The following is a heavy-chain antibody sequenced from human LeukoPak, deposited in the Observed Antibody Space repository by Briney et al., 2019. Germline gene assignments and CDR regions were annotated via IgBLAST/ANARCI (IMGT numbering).Heavy chain of an antibody. V-gene: IGHV1-2*02. CDR3: ARDRRHYYDSSGYHAFDY. J-gene: IGHJ4*02. CDR2: INPNSGGT. Sequence: ASVKVSCKASGGTFSSYAINWVRQAPGQGLEWMGWINPNSGGTNYAQKFQGRVTMTRDTSISTAYMELSRLRSDDTAVYYCARDRRHYYDSSGYHAFDYWGQGTLVTVSS. CDR1: GGTFSSYA. D-gene: IGHD3-22*01.